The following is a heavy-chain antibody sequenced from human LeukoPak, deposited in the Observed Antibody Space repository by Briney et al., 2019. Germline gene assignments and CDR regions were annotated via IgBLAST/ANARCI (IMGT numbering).Heavy chain of an antibody. CDR2: IDSSGSNT. CDR3: AAKYGYCSGTTCYTFDS. D-gene: IGHD2-2*03. Sequence: GGSLRLSCAGSGFTFSNYARSWVRQAPGKGLEWVSGIDSSGSNTDYAEPVKGRFTISRDSPKNTLHLQMNSLRAEDTAVCYCAAKYGYCSGTTCYTFDSWGQGTLVTVSS. V-gene: IGHV3-23*05. J-gene: IGHJ4*02. CDR1: GFTFSNYA.